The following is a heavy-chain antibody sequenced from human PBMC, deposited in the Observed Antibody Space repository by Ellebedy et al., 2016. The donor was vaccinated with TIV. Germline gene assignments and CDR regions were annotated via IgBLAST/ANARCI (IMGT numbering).Heavy chain of an antibody. J-gene: IGHJ6*02. V-gene: IGHV3-23*01. CDR2: ISGSGGST. Sequence: PGGSLRLSCAASGFTFSSYAMIWVRQAPGKGLEWVSAISGSGGSTYYADSVKGRFTISRDNSKNTLYLQMKSLRAEDTAVYYCAKEVTYSNYYYYYGMDVWGQGTTVTVSS. CDR1: GFTFSSYA. D-gene: IGHD4-11*01. CDR3: AKEVTYSNYYYYYGMDV.